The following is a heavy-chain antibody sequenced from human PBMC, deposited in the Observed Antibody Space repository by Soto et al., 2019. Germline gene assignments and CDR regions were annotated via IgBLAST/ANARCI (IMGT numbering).Heavy chain of an antibody. CDR1: GGSFGNFI. V-gene: IGHV1-69*13. CDR2: IVPILGTP. CDR3: ARNGTYSSSPNHYSGLGV. D-gene: IGHD1-7*01. J-gene: IGHJ6*02. Sequence: SVKVSCKASGGSFGNFIMNWVRQTPGQGLEWMGGIVPILGTPTYAEKFKGRVRISAAGSTSTTYLDVTSLRSEDTATYYCARNGTYSSSPNHYSGLGVWGQ.